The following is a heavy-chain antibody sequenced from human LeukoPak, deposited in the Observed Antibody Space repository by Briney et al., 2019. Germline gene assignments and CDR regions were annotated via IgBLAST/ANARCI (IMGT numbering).Heavy chain of an antibody. CDR2: ISYDGNNK. CDR1: GFTFSSYG. V-gene: IGHV3-30*18. D-gene: IGHD5-18*01. J-gene: IGHJ4*02. Sequence: PLGSPRLSCAASGFTFSSYGMHWVRQAPGKGLEWVALISYDGNNKYYTDSVKGRFTISRDNSKNTLYLQMNSLRPDDTAVYYCAKTGLQLWLFAYWGQGTLVSVSS. CDR3: AKTGLQLWLFAY.